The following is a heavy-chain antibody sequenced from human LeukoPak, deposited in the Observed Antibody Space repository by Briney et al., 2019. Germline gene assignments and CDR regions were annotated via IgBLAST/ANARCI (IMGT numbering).Heavy chain of an antibody. CDR3: ARGRITMIKGYFDY. CDR1: GFTFSSYA. D-gene: IGHD3-22*01. Sequence: GGSLRLSCAASGFTFSSYAMNWVRQAPGKALEWVAVISYDGSNKYYADSVKGRFTISRDNSKNTLYLQMNSLRAEDTAVYYCARGRITMIKGYFDYWGQGTLVTVSS. J-gene: IGHJ4*02. CDR2: ISYDGSNK. V-gene: IGHV3-30*04.